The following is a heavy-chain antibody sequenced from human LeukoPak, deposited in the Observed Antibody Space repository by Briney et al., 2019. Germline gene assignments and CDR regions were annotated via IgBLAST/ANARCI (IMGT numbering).Heavy chain of an antibody. V-gene: IGHV3-48*01. CDR3: AREVRSSFHAFDI. CDR1: GFTFSSYS. CDR2: ISSSSSTI. Sequence: GGSLRLSCAASGFTFSSYSMNWVRQAPGKGLEWVSYISSSSSTIYYADSVKGRFTISRDNAKNSLYLQMNSLRAEDTAVYYCAREVRSSFHAFDIWGQGTMVTVSS. J-gene: IGHJ3*02. D-gene: IGHD6-6*01.